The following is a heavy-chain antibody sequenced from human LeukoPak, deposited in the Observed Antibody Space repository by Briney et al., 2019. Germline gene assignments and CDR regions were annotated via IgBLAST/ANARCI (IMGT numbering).Heavy chain of an antibody. V-gene: IGHV5-51*01. CDR3: ARHASSGWYAVRYFDY. CDR1: GYRFTSYW. D-gene: IGHD6-19*01. J-gene: IGHJ4*02. Sequence: GESLKISCKGSGYRFTSYWIGWVRQMPGKGLEWMGIIYPGDSDTRYSPSFQGQVTISADKSISTAYLQWSSLKASDTAMYYCARHASSGWYAVRYFDYWGQGTLVTVSS. CDR2: IYPGDSDT.